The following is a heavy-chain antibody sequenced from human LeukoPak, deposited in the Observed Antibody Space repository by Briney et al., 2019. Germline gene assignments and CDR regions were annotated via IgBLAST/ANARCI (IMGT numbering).Heavy chain of an antibody. CDR2: MNPNSGNT. Sequence: ASAKVSCKASGYTFTSYDINWVRQTTGQGLEWMGWMNPNSGNTGYAQKFQGRVTMTRNTSISTAYMELSSLRSEDTAVYYCAREGNWNDAGVDYWGQGTLVTVSS. CDR1: GYTFTSYD. D-gene: IGHD1-1*01. J-gene: IGHJ4*02. CDR3: AREGNWNDAGVDY. V-gene: IGHV1-8*01.